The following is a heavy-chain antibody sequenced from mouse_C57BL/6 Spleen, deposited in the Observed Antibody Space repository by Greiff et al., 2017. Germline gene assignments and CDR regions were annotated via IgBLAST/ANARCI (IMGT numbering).Heavy chain of an antibody. Sequence: VQLQQSGPELVKPGASVKISCKASGYTFTDYYMNWVKQSHGKSLEWIGDINPNNGGTSYNQKFKGKATLTVDKSSSTAYMELRSLTSEDSAVYYCASSDYSYAMDYWGQGTSVTVSS. CDR1: GYTFTDYY. CDR3: ASSDYSYAMDY. V-gene: IGHV1-26*01. D-gene: IGHD2-4*01. J-gene: IGHJ4*01. CDR2: INPNNGGT.